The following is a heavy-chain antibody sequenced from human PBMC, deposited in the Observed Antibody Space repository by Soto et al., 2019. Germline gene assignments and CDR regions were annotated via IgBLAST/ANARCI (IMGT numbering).Heavy chain of an antibody. CDR3: VSSLNYDFWRDGGRHFYFDY. CDR2: IYHGGTT. D-gene: IGHD3-3*01. CDR1: GGSISSSYW. Sequence: QVQLQESGPGLVKPSGTLSLTCAVSGGSISSSYWWNWVRQTPRGGLEWIGKIYHGGTTNYNPSLKNRVTISVDKSKNQFSLKLTSVTAADTAVYYCVSSLNYDFWRDGGRHFYFDYLGRGSLATVSS. V-gene: IGHV4-4*02. J-gene: IGHJ4*02.